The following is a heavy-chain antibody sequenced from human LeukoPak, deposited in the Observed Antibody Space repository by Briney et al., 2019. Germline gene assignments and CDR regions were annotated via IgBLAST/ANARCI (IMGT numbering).Heavy chain of an antibody. CDR3: ARGRYYYGNFDY. CDR1: GGSISSYY. J-gene: IGHJ4*02. D-gene: IGHD3-10*01. V-gene: IGHV4-59*01. CDR2: IYYSGST. Sequence: SETLSPTCTVSGGSISSYYWSWIRQPPGKGLEWTGYIYYSGSTNYNPSLKSRVTISVDTSKNQFSLKLSSVTAADTAVYYCARGRYYYGNFDYWGQGTLVTVSS.